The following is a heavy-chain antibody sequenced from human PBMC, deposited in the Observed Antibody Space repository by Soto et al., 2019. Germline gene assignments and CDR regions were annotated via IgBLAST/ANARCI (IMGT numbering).Heavy chain of an antibody. Sequence: EVQLVESGGGLVQPGGSLRLSCAASGFNFISYWMHWVRQAPGKWLVWVARINSDGSSTSYADSVKGRFTISRDNAKKTRDLQRYSLRADDTAVYYCARSQYCSGGRCYQYYYYYGMDVWGQGTTVTVSS. V-gene: IGHV3-74*01. CDR1: GFNFISYW. D-gene: IGHD2-15*01. CDR3: ARSQYCSGGRCYQYYYYYGMDV. J-gene: IGHJ6*02. CDR2: INSDGSST.